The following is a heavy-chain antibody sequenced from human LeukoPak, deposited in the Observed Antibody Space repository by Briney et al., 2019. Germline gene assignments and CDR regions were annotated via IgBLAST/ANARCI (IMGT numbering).Heavy chain of an antibody. CDR1: GFTFSNYY. D-gene: IGHD3-9*01. CDR2: ISSSGSTI. J-gene: IGHJ4*02. V-gene: IGHV3-11*04. CDR3: ARRFDWLSDY. Sequence: GGSLRLSCAASGFTFSNYYMSWIRQAPGKLLEWVSYISSSGSTISYADSVKGRFTISRDNAKNSLSLQMNSLRAEDTAVYYCARRFDWLSDYWGQGTLVTVSS.